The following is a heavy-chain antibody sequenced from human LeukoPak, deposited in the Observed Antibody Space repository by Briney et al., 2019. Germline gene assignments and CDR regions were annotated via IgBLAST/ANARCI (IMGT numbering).Heavy chain of an antibody. CDR3: ARGDFWSGYFFDY. CDR1: GGSFSGYY. CDR2: INHSGST. Sequence: PSETLSLTCAVYGGSFSGYYWSWIRQPPGKGLEWIGGINHSGSTNYNPSLKSRVTISVDTSKNQFSLKLSSVTAADTAVYYCARGDFWSGYFFDYWGQGTLVTVSS. V-gene: IGHV4-34*01. J-gene: IGHJ4*02. D-gene: IGHD3-3*01.